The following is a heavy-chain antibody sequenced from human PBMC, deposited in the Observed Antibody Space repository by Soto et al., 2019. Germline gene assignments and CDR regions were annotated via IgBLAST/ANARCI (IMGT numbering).Heavy chain of an antibody. CDR2: MNPNSGNT. CDR3: ASELTSSAVDY. Sequence: QVQLVQSGAEVKKPGASVKVSCKASGYTFTSYDINWVRQTTGQGLEWMGWMNPNSGNTGYAQRFQGRVTMTTNTAKSTAYMELNSLGSEDTAVYSCASELTSSAVDYWGQGTLVTVSS. J-gene: IGHJ4*02. CDR1: GYTFTSYD. D-gene: IGHD3-16*01. V-gene: IGHV1-8*01.